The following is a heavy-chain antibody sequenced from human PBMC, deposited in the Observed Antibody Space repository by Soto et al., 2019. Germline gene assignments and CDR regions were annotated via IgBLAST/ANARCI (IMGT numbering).Heavy chain of an antibody. CDR2: IFYSGST. CDR1: GGSISSRIYY. CDR3: ACIFSGGYSYAFYYYGMDV. D-gene: IGHD5-18*01. V-gene: IGHV4-39*01. J-gene: IGHJ6*02. Sequence: SETLSRTCTLSGGSISSRIYYWGWIRQHPGKGLEWIWSIFYSGSTYYNPSLKSRVTISVDTSKNQFSLKLTSVTAADTAVYYCACIFSGGYSYAFYYYGMDVWGQGTTVT.